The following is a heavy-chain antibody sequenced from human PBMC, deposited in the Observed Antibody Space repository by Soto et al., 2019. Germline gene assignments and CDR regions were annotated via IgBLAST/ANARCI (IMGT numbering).Heavy chain of an antibody. J-gene: IGHJ4*02. D-gene: IGHD2-8*01. CDR3: AREGSTNGVCPPMDY. V-gene: IGHV1-46*01. CDR1: GYTFTSYY. CDR2: INPSGGST. Sequence: GASVKVSCKASGYTFTSYYMHWVRQAPGQGLEWMGIINPSGGSTSYAQKFQGRVTMTRDTSTSTVYMELSSLRSEDTAVYYCAREGSTNGVCPPMDYWGQGTLVTVSS.